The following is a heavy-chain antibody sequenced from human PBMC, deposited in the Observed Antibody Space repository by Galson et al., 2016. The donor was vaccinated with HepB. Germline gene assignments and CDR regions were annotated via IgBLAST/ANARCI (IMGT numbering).Heavy chain of an antibody. D-gene: IGHD3-10*01. CDR2: VNHRGTT. CDR1: GESLSGYF. V-gene: IGHV4-34*01. CDR3: ARDGFPGFGSFFDY. Sequence: ETLSLTCTVSGESLSGYFWSWIRQPPGKGLERIGEVNHRGTTNYDPSLESRGTISADTSKNQFSLNLSSVTAADTAVYFCARDGFPGFGSFFDYWGHGALVTVSS. J-gene: IGHJ4*01.